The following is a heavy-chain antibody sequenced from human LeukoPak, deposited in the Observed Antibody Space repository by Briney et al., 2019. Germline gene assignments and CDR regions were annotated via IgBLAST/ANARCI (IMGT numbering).Heavy chain of an antibody. CDR1: GFTFSSYA. Sequence: GGSLRLSCAASGFTFSSYAMSWVRQAPGKGLEWVSAISSSGSTIYYADSVKGRFTISRDNAKNSLYLQMNSLRAEDTAVYYCARQYYDILTGYYILDYWGQGTLVTVSS. V-gene: IGHV3-48*03. CDR3: ARQYYDILTGYYILDY. CDR2: ISSSGSTI. J-gene: IGHJ4*02. D-gene: IGHD3-9*01.